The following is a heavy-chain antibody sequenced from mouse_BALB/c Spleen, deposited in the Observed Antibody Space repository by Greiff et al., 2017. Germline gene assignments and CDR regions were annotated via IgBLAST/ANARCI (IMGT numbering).Heavy chain of an antibody. V-gene: IGHV5-6-5*01. J-gene: IGHJ1*01. D-gene: IGHD1-1*01. CDR3: AREGYYGSSYDFDV. CDR2: ISSGGST. CDR1: GFTFSSYA. Sequence: EVKLMESGEGLVKPGGSLKLSCAASGFTFSSYAMSWVRQTPEKRLEWVASISSGGSTYYPDSVKGRFTISRDNARNILYLQMSSLRSEDTAMYHCAREGYYGSSYDFDVWGAGTTVTVSS.